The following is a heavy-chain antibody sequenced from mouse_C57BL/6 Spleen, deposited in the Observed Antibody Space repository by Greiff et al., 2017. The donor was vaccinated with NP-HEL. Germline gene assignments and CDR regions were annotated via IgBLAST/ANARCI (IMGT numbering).Heavy chain of an antibody. CDR3: ARGGAYGSSYYYAMDY. CDR2: ISYDGSN. CDR1: GYSITSGYY. D-gene: IGHD1-1*01. Sequence: EVKLQESGPGLVKPSQSLSLTCSVTGYSITSGYYWNWIRQFPGNKLEWMGYISYDGSNNYNPSLKNRISITRDTSKNQFFLKLNSVTTEDTATYYCARGGAYGSSYYYAMDYWGQGTSVTVSS. V-gene: IGHV3-6*01. J-gene: IGHJ4*01.